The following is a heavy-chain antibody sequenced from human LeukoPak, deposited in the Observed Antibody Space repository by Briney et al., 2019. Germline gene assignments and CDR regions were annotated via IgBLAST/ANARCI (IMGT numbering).Heavy chain of an antibody. V-gene: IGHV1-69*06. CDR3: ARSSGYCTNGVCYQGGY. Sequence: GASVKVSCKASGGTFSSYAISWVRQAPGQGLEWMGGTIPIFGTANYAQKFQGRVTITADKSTSTAYMELSSLRSEDTAVYYCARSSGYCTNGVCYQGGYWGQGTLVTVSS. CDR2: TIPIFGTA. J-gene: IGHJ4*02. D-gene: IGHD2-8*01. CDR1: GGTFSSYA.